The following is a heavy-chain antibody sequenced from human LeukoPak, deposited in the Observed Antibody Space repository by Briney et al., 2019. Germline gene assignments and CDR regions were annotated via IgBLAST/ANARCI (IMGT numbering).Heavy chain of an antibody. CDR2: ISAYNGNT. Sequence: ASVKVSCKASGYTFTSYGISWVRQAPGQGLEWMGWISAYNGNTNYAQKLQGRVTMTTDTPTSTAYMELRSLRSDDTAVYYCARDHVLYDILTGYYPTDYWGQGTLVTVSS. CDR3: ARDHVLYDILTGYYPTDY. V-gene: IGHV1-18*01. CDR1: GYTFTSYG. J-gene: IGHJ4*02. D-gene: IGHD3-9*01.